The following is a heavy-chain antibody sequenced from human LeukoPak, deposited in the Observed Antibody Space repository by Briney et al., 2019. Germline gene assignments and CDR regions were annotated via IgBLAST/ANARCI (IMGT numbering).Heavy chain of an antibody. J-gene: IGHJ4*02. CDR3: ARDMVRGVTVLDY. D-gene: IGHD3-10*01. V-gene: IGHV1-18*01. CDR2: ISAYNGNT. CDR1: GYTFTSYG. Sequence: GASEKVSCKASGYTFTSYGITWVRQAPGQGLEWMGWISAYNGNTNYAQKLQGRVIMTTDTSTSTAYMELRSLRSDDTAVYHCARDMVRGVTVLDYWGQGTLVTVSS.